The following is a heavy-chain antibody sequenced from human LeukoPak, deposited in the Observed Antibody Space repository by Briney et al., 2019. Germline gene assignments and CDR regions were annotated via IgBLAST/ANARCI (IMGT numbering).Heavy chain of an antibody. CDR1: GFTFSSYA. CDR2: ISYDGSNK. Sequence: GRSLRLSCAASGFTFSSYAMHWVRQAPGKGLEWVAVISYDGSNKYYADSVKGRFTISRDNSKNTLYLQMNSLRAEDTAVYYCAKDPQWPTSDFDYWGQGTLVTVSS. D-gene: IGHD6-19*01. J-gene: IGHJ4*02. CDR3: AKDPQWPTSDFDY. V-gene: IGHV3-30-3*01.